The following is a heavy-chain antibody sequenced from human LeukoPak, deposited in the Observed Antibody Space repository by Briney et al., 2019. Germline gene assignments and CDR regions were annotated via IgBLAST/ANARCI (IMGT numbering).Heavy chain of an antibody. CDR3: ARDRRYSSSSTRFDP. CDR1: GYAFTNYG. V-gene: IGHV1-18*01. CDR2: IRTYDANT. D-gene: IGHD6-6*01. J-gene: IGHJ5*02. Sequence: ASVKVSCKASGYAFTNYGISWVRQAPGQGLEWMGWIRTYDANTIYAQQLKGRVTMTTDTSTSTAYMELRSLRSDDTAVYYCARDRRYSSSSTRFDPWGQGTLVTVSS.